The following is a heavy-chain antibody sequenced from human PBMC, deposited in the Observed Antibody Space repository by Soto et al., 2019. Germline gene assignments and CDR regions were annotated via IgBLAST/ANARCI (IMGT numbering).Heavy chain of an antibody. CDR1: GVSFSSGVYY. CDR2: IYYSGST. D-gene: IGHD2-21*02. Sequence: SETLSLTCTVSGVSFSSGVYYWSWIRQHPGKGLEWIGYIYYSGSTYYNPSLKSRVTISVDTSKNQFSLKLSSVTAADTAVYYCARCGGDCLFDYWGQGTLVTVSS. J-gene: IGHJ4*02. CDR3: ARCGGDCLFDY. V-gene: IGHV4-31*03.